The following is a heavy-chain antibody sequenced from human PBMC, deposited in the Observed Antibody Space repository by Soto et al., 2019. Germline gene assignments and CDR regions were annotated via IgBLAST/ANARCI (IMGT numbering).Heavy chain of an antibody. D-gene: IGHD5-12*01. CDR2: ISDDGGST. V-gene: IGHV3-23*01. Sequence: EVQLLESGGGLVQPGGSLRLSCAASGFTFSSYARTWGPQAPGKGLECVSGISDDGGSTYYADSVKGRFTISRDNSKTPLCLQMPSLRADDMAFYCCAKDVHATWPVATATWGPGTLFLVSS. CDR3: AKDVHATWPVATAT. CDR1: GFTFSSYA. J-gene: IGHJ5*02.